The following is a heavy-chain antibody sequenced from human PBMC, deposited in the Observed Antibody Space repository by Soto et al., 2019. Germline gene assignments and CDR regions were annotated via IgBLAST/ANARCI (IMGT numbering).Heavy chain of an antibody. CDR3: ARAAPKSDSYYYYGMDV. CDR2: IYYSGST. Sequence: SETLSLTCTVSGGSVSSSSYYWSWIRQPPGKGLEWIGYIYYSGSTNYNPSLKRRVTISVDTSKIQFSLKLSSVTAADTAVYYCARAAPKSDSYYYYGMDVWGQGTTVTV. V-gene: IGHV4-61*01. J-gene: IGHJ6*02. CDR1: GGSVSSSSYY. D-gene: IGHD2-21*02.